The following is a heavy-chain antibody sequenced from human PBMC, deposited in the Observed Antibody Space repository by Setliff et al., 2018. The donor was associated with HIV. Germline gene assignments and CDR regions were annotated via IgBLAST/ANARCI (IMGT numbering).Heavy chain of an antibody. V-gene: IGHV3-7*01. D-gene: IGHD3-9*01. Sequence: GGSLRLSCVASEFRFSNYWMAWVRQAPGKGLEWVGNINQDGSEENYADSVKGRFTISRDNAKNTLYLQMNSLRTEDTAVYYCVRDTFDGRSYYGWDVWGQGTTVTVSS. J-gene: IGHJ6*02. CDR3: VRDTFDGRSYYGWDV. CDR2: INQDGSEE. CDR1: EFRFSNYW.